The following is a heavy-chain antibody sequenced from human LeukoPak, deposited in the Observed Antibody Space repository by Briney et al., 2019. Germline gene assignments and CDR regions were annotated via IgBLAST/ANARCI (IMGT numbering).Heavy chain of an antibody. Sequence: PGGSLRLSCAASGFTFSSYGMHWVRQAPGKGLEWVAVISYDGSNKCYADSVKGRFTISRDNSKNTLYLQMNSLRAEDTAVYYCARDGAAGRRDAFDIWGQGTMVTVCS. J-gene: IGHJ3*02. CDR2: ISYDGSNK. V-gene: IGHV3-30*03. CDR3: ARDGAAGRRDAFDI. CDR1: GFTFSSYG. D-gene: IGHD6-13*01.